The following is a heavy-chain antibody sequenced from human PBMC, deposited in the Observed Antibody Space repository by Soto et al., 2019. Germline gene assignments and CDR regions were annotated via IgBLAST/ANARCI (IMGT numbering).Heavy chain of an antibody. J-gene: IGHJ4*02. CDR3: ARDRFDDYGDYLPFDY. D-gene: IGHD4-17*01. V-gene: IGHV3-48*03. Sequence: PGGSLRLSCAASGFTFSSYEMNWVRQAPGKGLEWVSYISSSGSTIYYADSVKGRFTISRDNAKNSLYLQMNSLRAEDTAVYYCARDRFDDYGDYLPFDYWGQGTLVTVSS. CDR1: GFTFSSYE. CDR2: ISSSGSTI.